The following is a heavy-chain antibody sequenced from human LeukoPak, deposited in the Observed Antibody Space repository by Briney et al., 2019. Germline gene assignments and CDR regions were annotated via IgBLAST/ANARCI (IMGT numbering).Heavy chain of an antibody. V-gene: IGHV3-23*01. CDR1: GITLSNYG. D-gene: IGHD3-22*01. CDR3: AKRGVVIRVILVGFHKEAYYFDS. J-gene: IGHJ4*02. CDR2: ISGSGGST. Sequence: PGGSRRLSCAVSGITLSNYGMSWVRQAPGKGPEWVAGISGSGGSTNYADSVKGRFTISRDNPKNTLYLQMNSLTVEDTAVYFCAKRGVVIRVILVGFHKEAYYFDSWGQGALVTVSS.